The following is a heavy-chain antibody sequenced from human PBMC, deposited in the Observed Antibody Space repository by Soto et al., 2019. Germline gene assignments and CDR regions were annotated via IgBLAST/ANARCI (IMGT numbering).Heavy chain of an antibody. D-gene: IGHD3-10*01. V-gene: IGHV4-59*12. J-gene: IGHJ6*02. CDR1: GGSISSYY. CDR3: ASSTSMVRGVIIPYYGMDV. CDR2: IYYSGST. Sequence: SETLSLTCTVSGGSISSYYWSWIRQPPGKGLEWIGYIYYSGSTNYNPSIKSRVTISVDTSKNQFSLKLSSVTAADTAVYYCASSTSMVRGVIIPYYGMDVWGQGTTVTVSS.